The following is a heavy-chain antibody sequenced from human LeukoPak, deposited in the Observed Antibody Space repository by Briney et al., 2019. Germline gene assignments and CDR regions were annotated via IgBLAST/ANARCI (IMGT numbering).Heavy chain of an antibody. Sequence: ASVKVSCKASGGTFSSYAISWVRQAPGQGLEWMGGIIPIFGTANYAQKFQGRVTITTGESTSTAYMELSSLRSEDTAVYYCARGALIAARPEALDYWGQGTLVTVSS. J-gene: IGHJ4*02. V-gene: IGHV1-69*05. CDR2: IIPIFGTA. D-gene: IGHD6-6*01. CDR3: ARGALIAARPEALDY. CDR1: GGTFSSYA.